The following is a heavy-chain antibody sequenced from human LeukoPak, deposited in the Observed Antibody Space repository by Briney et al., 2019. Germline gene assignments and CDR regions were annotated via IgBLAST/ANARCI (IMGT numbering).Heavy chain of an antibody. CDR1: GASINTYY. J-gene: IGHJ5*02. V-gene: IGHV4-59*01. CDR3: ASSIAADNWFDP. D-gene: IGHD6-13*01. CDR2: IYYSGST. Sequence: SETLSLTCTVSGASINTYYWSWIRQPPGKGLEWIGNIYYSGSTNYNPSLKSRVTISVDTSKDQFSLKLNSVTAADTAVYYCASSIAADNWFDPWGQGTLVTVSS.